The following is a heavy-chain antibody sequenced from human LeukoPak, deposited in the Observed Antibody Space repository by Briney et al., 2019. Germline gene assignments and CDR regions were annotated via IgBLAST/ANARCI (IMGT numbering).Heavy chain of an antibody. D-gene: IGHD3-22*01. CDR3: AREYYYDSSGYSPFDY. Sequence: GGSLRLSCAASGFTFSSYGMHWVRQAPGKGLEWVAVVWYDGSNKHYADSVKGRFTISRDNSKNTLYLQMNSLRAEDTAVYYCAREYYYDSSGYSPFDYWGQGTLVTVSS. J-gene: IGHJ4*02. V-gene: IGHV3-33*01. CDR2: VWYDGSNK. CDR1: GFTFSSYG.